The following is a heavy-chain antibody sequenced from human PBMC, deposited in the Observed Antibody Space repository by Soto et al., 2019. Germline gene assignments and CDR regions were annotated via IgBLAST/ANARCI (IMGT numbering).Heavy chain of an antibody. D-gene: IGHD3-22*01. CDR3: ARRPTYYYDSSGSKAYYYGMDV. CDR1: GGSFSGYY. CDR2: INHSGST. J-gene: IGHJ6*02. Sequence: SETLSLTCAVYGGSFSGYYWSWIRQPPGKGLEWIGEINHSGSTNYNPSLKSRVTISVDTSKNQFSLKLSSVTAADTAVYYCARRPTYYYDSSGSKAYYYGMDVWGQGTTVTVSS. V-gene: IGHV4-34*01.